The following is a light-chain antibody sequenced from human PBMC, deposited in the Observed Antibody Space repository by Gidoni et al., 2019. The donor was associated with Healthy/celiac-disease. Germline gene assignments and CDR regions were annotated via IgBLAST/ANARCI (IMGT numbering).Light chain of an antibody. Sequence: DIQMTQSPPTLSASVGDRVTITCRASQSISSWLAWYQQKPGKAPKRLIYKASSLESGVPSRFRGSGSGTEFTLTISSLQPDDFATYYCQQYNSYPYTFGQGTKLEIK. CDR3: QQYNSYPYT. CDR1: QSISSW. J-gene: IGKJ2*01. V-gene: IGKV1-5*03. CDR2: KAS.